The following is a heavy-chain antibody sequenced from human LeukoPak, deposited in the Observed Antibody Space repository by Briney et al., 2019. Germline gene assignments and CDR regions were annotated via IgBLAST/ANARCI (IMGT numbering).Heavy chain of an antibody. J-gene: IGHJ3*02. D-gene: IGHD3-3*01. CDR2: IYYSGST. V-gene: IGHV4-30-4*01. CDR3: ARTMRANLRFLEWLLSAFDI. Sequence: PSETLSLTCTVSGGSISGGDYYWSWIRQPPGKGLEWIGYIYYSGSTYYNPSLKSRVTISVDTSKNQFSLKLSSVTAADTAVYYCARTMRANLRFLEWLLSAFDIWGQGTMVTVSS. CDR1: GGSISGGDYY.